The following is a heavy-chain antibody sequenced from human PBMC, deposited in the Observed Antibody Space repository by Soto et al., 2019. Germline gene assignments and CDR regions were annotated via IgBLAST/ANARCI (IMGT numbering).Heavy chain of an antibody. CDR3: ARAGDYDILTGYYGMLDY. J-gene: IGHJ4*02. V-gene: IGHV4-30-4*01. CDR1: GDSISSYY. CDR2: IYYSGST. Sequence: PSETLSLTCIVSGDSISSYYLSWIRQPPGKGLEWIGYIYYSGSTYYNPSLKSRVTISVDTSKNQFSLKLSSVTAADTAVYYCARAGDYDILTGYYGMLDYWGQGTLVTVSS. D-gene: IGHD3-9*01.